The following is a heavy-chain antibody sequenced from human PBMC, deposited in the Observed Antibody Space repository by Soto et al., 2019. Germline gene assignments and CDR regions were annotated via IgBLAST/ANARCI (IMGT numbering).Heavy chain of an antibody. D-gene: IGHD3-9*01. V-gene: IGHV4-34*01. CDR2: INHSGST. CDR1: GGSFSGYY. J-gene: IGHJ3*02. Sequence: LETLSLTCAVYGGSFSGYYWSWIRQPPGKGLEWIGGINHSGSTNYNPSLKSRVTISVDTSKNQFSLKLSSVTAADTAVYYCAIGYSRYFDLLLFGAAFDIWGQGTMVTVSS. CDR3: AIGYSRYFDLLLFGAAFDI.